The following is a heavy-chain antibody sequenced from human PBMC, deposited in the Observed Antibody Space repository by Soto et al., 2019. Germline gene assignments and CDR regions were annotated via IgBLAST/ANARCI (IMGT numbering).Heavy chain of an antibody. CDR2: IIPIFGTA. J-gene: IGHJ6*02. CDR1: GGTFSSYA. CDR3: ARGSDFFGVSRRYYNGMDV. D-gene: IGHD3-3*01. V-gene: IGHV1-69*01. Sequence: QVQLVHSGAEVKKPGSSVKVSCKASGGTFSSYASSWVRQAPGQGLEWMGGIIPIFGTANYAQKFQGRVKITADESTSTAYMERSSLRSEDTAVYYCARGSDFFGVSRRYYNGMDVWGQGTTVTVSS.